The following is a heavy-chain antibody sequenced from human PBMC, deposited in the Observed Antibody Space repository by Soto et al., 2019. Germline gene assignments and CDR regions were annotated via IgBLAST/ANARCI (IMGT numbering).Heavy chain of an antibody. CDR1: GYKFITYG. CDR2: ISTYSGNT. CDR3: ARGLGTNGLDV. J-gene: IGHJ6*02. Sequence: QIQLMQSGGEVKKPGASVKVSCKASGYKFITYGITWVRQAPGQGLEWMGGISTYSGNTDYAQSLQDRVTMTTDTSTSTVYMELGSLRSDDTAVYYCARGLGTNGLDVWGQGTAVTVSS. D-gene: IGHD3-16*01. V-gene: IGHV1-18*04.